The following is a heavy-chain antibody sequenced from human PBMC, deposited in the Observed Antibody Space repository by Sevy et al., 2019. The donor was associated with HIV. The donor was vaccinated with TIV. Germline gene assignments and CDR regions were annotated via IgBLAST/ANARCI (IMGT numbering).Heavy chain of an antibody. J-gene: IGHJ6*02. D-gene: IGHD2-15*01. Sequence: GGSLRLSCAASGFTFDDYTMHWVRQAPGKGLEWVSLISWDGGSTYYADSVKGRFTISRDNSKNSLDLQMNSLRTEDTALYYCAKDIRQTLTYCSGGSCYSDLSGMDVWGQGTTVTVSS. CDR3: AKDIRQTLTYCSGGSCYSDLSGMDV. CDR1: GFTFDDYT. V-gene: IGHV3-43*01. CDR2: ISWDGGST.